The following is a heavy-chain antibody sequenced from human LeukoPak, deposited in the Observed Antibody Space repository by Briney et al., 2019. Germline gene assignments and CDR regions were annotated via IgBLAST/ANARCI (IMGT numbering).Heavy chain of an antibody. CDR3: ARMDIVATLIDY. J-gene: IGHJ4*02. CDR1: GYTFTSYD. V-gene: IGHV1-8*03. D-gene: IGHD5-12*01. CDR2: MNPNSGNT. Sequence: ASVKLSCKASGYTFTSYDINWVRQATGQGLEWMGWMNPNSGNTGYAQKFQGRVTITRNTSISTAYMELSSLRSEDTAVYYCARMDIVATLIDYWGQGTLVTVSS.